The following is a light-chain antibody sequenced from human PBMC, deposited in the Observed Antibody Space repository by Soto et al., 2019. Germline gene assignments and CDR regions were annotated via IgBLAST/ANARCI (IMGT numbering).Light chain of an antibody. CDR1: QSISGW. CDR3: QQYNSYSLT. CDR2: KAS. Sequence: DIQMTQSPSILSASVGDSVTITCRASQSISGWLAWYQQKPGKAPKLLISKASTLESGVPSRFSGSGSGTEFTLTISSLRPDDFATYYCQQYNSYSLTFGQGTKVEI. V-gene: IGKV1-5*03. J-gene: IGKJ1*01.